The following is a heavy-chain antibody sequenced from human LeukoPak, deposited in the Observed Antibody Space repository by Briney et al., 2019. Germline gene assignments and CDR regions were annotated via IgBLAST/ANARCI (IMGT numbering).Heavy chain of an antibody. CDR1: GFTFSSYG. V-gene: IGHV3-30*03. CDR3: ARAPDIVVVPASDC. Sequence: GGSLRLSCAASGFTFSSYGMHWVRQAPGKGLEWVAVISYDGSNKYYADSVKGRFTISRDNAKNSLHLQMNSLRAEDTGVYYCARAPDIVVVPASDCWGQGTLVTVSS. CDR2: ISYDGSNK. J-gene: IGHJ4*02. D-gene: IGHD2-2*01.